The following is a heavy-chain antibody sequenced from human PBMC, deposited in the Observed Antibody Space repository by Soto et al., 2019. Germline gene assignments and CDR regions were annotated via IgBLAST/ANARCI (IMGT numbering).Heavy chain of an antibody. V-gene: IGHV4-31*03. CDR2: VYYSGST. J-gene: IGHJ3*02. CDR1: GGSISGGTDY. Sequence: QVQLQESGPGLVKPSQTLSLTCSVSGGSISGGTDYWNWIRQSPGKGLEWIGCVYYSGSTYYNPSLRNRIAISLDTTTNQFSLRLTSVTAADTAVYYCARSLPLQTGDYPLYQNDAFDIWGQGTLVTVSS. D-gene: IGHD3-9*01. CDR3: ARSLPLQTGDYPLYQNDAFDI.